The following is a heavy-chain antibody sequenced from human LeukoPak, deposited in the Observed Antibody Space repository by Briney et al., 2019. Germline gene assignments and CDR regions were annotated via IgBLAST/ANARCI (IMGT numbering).Heavy chain of an antibody. J-gene: IGHJ4*02. Sequence: GGSLRLSCAASGFTFSSYEMNWVRQAPGKGLEWASYISSSGSTIYYADSVKGRFTISRDNAKNSLYLQMNSLRAEDTAVYYCARSPLGVGATNYFDYWGQGTLVTVSS. V-gene: IGHV3-48*03. CDR2: ISSSGSTI. CDR1: GFTFSSYE. D-gene: IGHD1-26*01. CDR3: ARSPLGVGATNYFDY.